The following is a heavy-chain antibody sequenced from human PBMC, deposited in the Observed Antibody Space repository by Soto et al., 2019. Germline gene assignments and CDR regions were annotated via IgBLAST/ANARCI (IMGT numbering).Heavy chain of an antibody. D-gene: IGHD3-22*01. V-gene: IGHV5-10-1*01. CDR2: IDPSDSQT. CDR1: GYSFAGHW. CDR3: ARQIYDSDTGPNFQYYFDS. Sequence: GESLKISCKGSGYSFAGHWITWVRQKPGKGPEWMGRIDPSDSQTYYSPSFRGHVTISATKSITTVFLQWNSLRASDTAMYYCARQIYDSDTGPNFQYYFDSWGQGTPVTVSS. J-gene: IGHJ4*02.